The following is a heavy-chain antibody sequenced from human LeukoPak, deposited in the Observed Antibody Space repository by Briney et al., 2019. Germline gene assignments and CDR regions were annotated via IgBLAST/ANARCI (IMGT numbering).Heavy chain of an antibody. V-gene: IGHV4-59*01. CDR1: GGSISSYY. Sequence: SETLSLTCTVSGGSISSYYWSWIRQPPGKGLEWIGYLYSSGSTYYNPSLESRVTITEDTSKNQLSLRLNSVTAADTAAYYCARAFRGGYYMDVWGKGTTVTVSS. D-gene: IGHD3-16*01. CDR2: LYSSGST. CDR3: ARAFRGGYYMDV. J-gene: IGHJ6*03.